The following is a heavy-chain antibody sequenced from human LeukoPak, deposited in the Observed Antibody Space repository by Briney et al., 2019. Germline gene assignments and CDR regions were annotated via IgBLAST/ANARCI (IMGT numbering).Heavy chain of an antibody. J-gene: IGHJ4*02. CDR1: GFTFSSYG. Sequence: GRSLRLSCAASGFTFSSYGMHWVRQAPGKGLEWVAVISYDGSNKYYADSVKGRFTISRDNSKNTLYLQMNSLRAEDTAVYYCAKDVDILTDYWGQRTLVTVSS. CDR2: ISYDGSNK. CDR3: AKDVDILTDY. D-gene: IGHD3-9*01. V-gene: IGHV3-30*18.